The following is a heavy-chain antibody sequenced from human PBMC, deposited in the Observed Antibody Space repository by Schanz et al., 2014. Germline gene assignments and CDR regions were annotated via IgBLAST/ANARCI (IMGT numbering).Heavy chain of an antibody. V-gene: IGHV3-48*04. CDR2: ISSASSTI. D-gene: IGHD3-10*01. CDR3: ARPALWFGDNCFDP. J-gene: IGHJ5*02. CDR1: GFGFSSYS. Sequence: EVQLVESGGGLIQPGGSLRLSCAASGFGFSSYSMNWVRQAPGKGLEWVSYISSASSTINYADSVKGRFTISRDNAKNTLYLQMNSLRAEDTAVYYCARPALWFGDNCFDPWGQGTLVTVAS.